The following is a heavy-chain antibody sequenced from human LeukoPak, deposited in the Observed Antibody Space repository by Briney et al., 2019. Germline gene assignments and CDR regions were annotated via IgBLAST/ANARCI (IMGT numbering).Heavy chain of an antibody. D-gene: IGHD3-16*01. CDR1: GYSIRSDYY. CDR3: ARVMGYYYYMDV. Sequence: SETLSLTCAVSGYSIRSDYYWAWIRQPPGKGLEWIGNIYHSGSTYYNPSLNSRVAISVDTSKNQFSLRLSSVTAADTAVFYCARVMGYYYYMDVWGTGTTVTVSS. J-gene: IGHJ6*03. V-gene: IGHV4-38-2*01. CDR2: IYHSGST.